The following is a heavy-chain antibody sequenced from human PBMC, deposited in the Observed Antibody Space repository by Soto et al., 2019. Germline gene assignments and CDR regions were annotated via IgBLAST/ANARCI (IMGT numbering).Heavy chain of an antibody. CDR1: GFTFRSYG. J-gene: IGHJ6*03. CDR2: ISHDGSGE. V-gene: IGHV3-30*18. CDR3: AKDDNWNGVVYYYYMDV. D-gene: IGHD1-1*01. Sequence: QVQLVQSGGGVVQPGRSQRLSCTASGFTFRSYGMHWVRQGPGKGLEWVAAISHDGSGEFYVDSVKGRFTISRDNSKNTLYLQMNSLRPEDTAVYYCAKDDNWNGVVYYYYMDVWGAGTTVTVS.